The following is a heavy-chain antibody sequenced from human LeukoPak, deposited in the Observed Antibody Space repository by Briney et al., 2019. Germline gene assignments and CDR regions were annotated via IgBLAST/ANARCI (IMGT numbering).Heavy chain of an antibody. Sequence: KPPETLSLSCAAPGGSISSYNRSWIRQPAGKGLEWIGRIYTIGSTNYNPSPKSRVTMPSEKTTNKSPLNLTFMTAADTAVNYFARDEGGYSGYDFDYWGQGTLVTVSS. D-gene: IGHD5-12*01. CDR2: IYTIGST. J-gene: IGHJ4*02. CDR1: GGSISSYN. CDR3: ARDEGGYSGYDFDY. V-gene: IGHV4-4*07.